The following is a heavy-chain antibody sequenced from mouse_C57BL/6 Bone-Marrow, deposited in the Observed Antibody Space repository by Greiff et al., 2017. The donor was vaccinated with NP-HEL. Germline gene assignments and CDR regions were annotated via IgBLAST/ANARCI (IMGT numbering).Heavy chain of an antibody. D-gene: IGHD1-1*01. Sequence: EVMLVESGPELVKPGASVKISCKASGYSFTGYYMNWVKQSPEKSLEWIGEINPSTGGTTYNQKFKAKATLTVDKSSSTAYMQLKSLTSEDSAVYYCARDYGSSYRFAYWGQGTLVTVSA. CDR3: ARDYGSSYRFAY. CDR2: INPSTGGT. J-gene: IGHJ3*01. V-gene: IGHV1-42*01. CDR1: GYSFTGYY.